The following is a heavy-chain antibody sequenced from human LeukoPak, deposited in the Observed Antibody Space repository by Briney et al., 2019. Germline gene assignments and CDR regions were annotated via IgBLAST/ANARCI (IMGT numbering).Heavy chain of an antibody. CDR2: ISSSSSYI. Sequence: GGSLRLSCAASGFTFSSYSMNWVRQAPGKGLEWVSSISSSSSYIYYADSVKGRFTIPRDNAKNSLYLQMNSLRAEDTAVYYCARGSGRAAAGTGDYWGQGTLVTVSS. J-gene: IGHJ4*02. CDR3: ARGSGRAAAGTGDY. CDR1: GFTFSSYS. D-gene: IGHD6-13*01. V-gene: IGHV3-21*01.